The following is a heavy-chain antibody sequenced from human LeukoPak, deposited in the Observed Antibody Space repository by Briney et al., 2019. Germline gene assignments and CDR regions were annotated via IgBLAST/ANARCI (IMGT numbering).Heavy chain of an antibody. Sequence: SETLSLTCTVSGGSISSGDYYWSWIRQPPGKGLEWFGYIYYSGSTYYNPSLKSRVTISVDTSKNQFSLKLSSVTAADTAVYYCARDLYSGYDYGWFDPWGQGTLVTVSS. CDR2: IYYSGST. CDR1: GGSISSGDYY. D-gene: IGHD5-12*01. J-gene: IGHJ5*02. V-gene: IGHV4-30-4*01. CDR3: ARDLYSGYDYGWFDP.